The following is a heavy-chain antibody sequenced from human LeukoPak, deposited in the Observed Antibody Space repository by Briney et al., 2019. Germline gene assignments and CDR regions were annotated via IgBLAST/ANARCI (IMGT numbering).Heavy chain of an antibody. J-gene: IGHJ4*02. Sequence: GGSLRLSCVASGFTFDDYGMSWVRQAPGKGLEWVSGINWSGGTTGYGDSVKGRSTISRDNAKNSLFLQMDSLGVEDTAFYYCARVWTNTAFYPSDFWGQGTLVTVSS. CDR2: INWSGGTT. V-gene: IGHV3-20*04. CDR1: GFTFDDYG. CDR3: ARVWTNTAFYPSDF. D-gene: IGHD2-21*02.